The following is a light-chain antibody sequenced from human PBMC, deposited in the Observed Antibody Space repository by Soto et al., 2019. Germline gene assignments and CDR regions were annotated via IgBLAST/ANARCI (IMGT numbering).Light chain of an antibody. CDR2: EVS. CDR1: SSDVGGYNY. CDR3: SSYTSSSKI. J-gene: IGLJ1*01. V-gene: IGLV2-14*01. Sequence: QSALTQPASVSGSPGQSITISCTGTSSDVGGYNYVSWYQQHPGKAPKLMIYEVSNRPSGVSNRFSGSKSGNTASLTISGLQAEDEDDYYSSSYTSSSKIFGTGTKLTVL.